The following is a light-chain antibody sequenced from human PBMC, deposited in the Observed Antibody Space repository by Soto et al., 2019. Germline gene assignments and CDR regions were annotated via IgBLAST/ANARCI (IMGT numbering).Light chain of an antibody. CDR1: SSNIGAGYA. Sequence: QSVLTQPPSVSGAPGQRVTISCTGSSSNIGAGYAVHWYQQLPGTAPKLLIYANTNRPSGVPDRFSGSKSDTSASLAITGLQAEDEADYYCQSYDSSLSGSLFGGGTKLTVL. CDR2: ANT. CDR3: QSYDSSLSGSL. V-gene: IGLV1-40*01. J-gene: IGLJ2*01.